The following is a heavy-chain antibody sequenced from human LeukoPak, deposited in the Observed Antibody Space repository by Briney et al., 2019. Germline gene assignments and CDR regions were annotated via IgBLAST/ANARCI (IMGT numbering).Heavy chain of an antibody. J-gene: IGHJ4*02. Sequence: PSETLSLTCTVSGGSISSYYWSWIRQPPGKGLEWIGYIYYSGSTNYNPSLKSRVTISVDTSKNQFSLKLSSVTAADTAVYYCARYFGDLGVTDYWGQGTLVTVSS. CDR3: ARYFGDLGVTDY. D-gene: IGHD3-3*01. V-gene: IGHV4-59*01. CDR2: IYYSGST. CDR1: GGSISSYY.